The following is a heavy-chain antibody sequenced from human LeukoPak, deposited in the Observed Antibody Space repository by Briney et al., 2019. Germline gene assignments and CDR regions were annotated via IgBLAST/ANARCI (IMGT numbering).Heavy chain of an antibody. CDR2: IYYSGST. CDR1: GGSISSGGYY. CDR3: ARDAGGYYNY. Sequence: PSETLSLTCTVSGGSISSGGYYWSWIRQHPGKGLEWIGYIYYSGSTYYNPSLKSRVTISVDTPKNQFSLKLSSVTAADTAVYYCARDAGGYYNYWGQGTLVTVSS. J-gene: IGHJ4*02. V-gene: IGHV4-31*03. D-gene: IGHD3-22*01.